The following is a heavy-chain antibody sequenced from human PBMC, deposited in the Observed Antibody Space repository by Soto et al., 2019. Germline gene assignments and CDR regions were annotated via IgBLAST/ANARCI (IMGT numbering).Heavy chain of an antibody. Sequence: GGSLKLSCSVAGFTVSDSMSWVRQAPGKGLECVSFIHSDGSTHYTDSVRGRFTIFRDNSKNTLYLQMDRLRVDDTAVYFCARDASGPFDYWGQGTLVTVSS. CDR1: GFTVSDS. V-gene: IGHV3-53*01. CDR3: ARDASGPFDY. J-gene: IGHJ4*02. CDR2: IHSDGST. D-gene: IGHD6-19*01.